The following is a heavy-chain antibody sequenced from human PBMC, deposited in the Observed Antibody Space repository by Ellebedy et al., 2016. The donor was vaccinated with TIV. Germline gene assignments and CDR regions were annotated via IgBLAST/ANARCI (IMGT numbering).Heavy chain of an antibody. CDR1: GFTFSSYG. V-gene: IGHV3-33*08. Sequence: GESLKISCAASGFTFSSYGMHWVRQAPGKGLEWVAVIWYDGSNKYYADSVKGRFTISRDNSRNTLYLQMNSLGAADTAVYYCARDQLRCGGDCYSVPKYYFDYWGQGTLVTVSS. CDR2: IWYDGSNK. J-gene: IGHJ4*02. D-gene: IGHD2-21*02. CDR3: ARDQLRCGGDCYSVPKYYFDY.